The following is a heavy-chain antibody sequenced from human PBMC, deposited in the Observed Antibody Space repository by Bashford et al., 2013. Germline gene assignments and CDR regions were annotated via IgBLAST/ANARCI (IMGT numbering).Heavy chain of an antibody. D-gene: IGHD4-17*01. V-gene: IGHV4-39*01. J-gene: IGHJ5*02. CDR3: ARHHRPDYGDYAWFAP. Sequence: SRRWIRQPPGKGLEWIGSIFHTGSAYHNPSLKSRVTLSVDKSKNQFSLKMRFVTATDTAVYYCARHHRPDYGDYAWFAPWGQGTLVTVSS. CDR1: S. CDR2: IFHTGSA.